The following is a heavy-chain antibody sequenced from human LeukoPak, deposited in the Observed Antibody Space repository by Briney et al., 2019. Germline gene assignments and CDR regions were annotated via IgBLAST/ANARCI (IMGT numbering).Heavy chain of an antibody. V-gene: IGHV4-39*02. CDR3: ARDGPWKSDV. CDR2: ICSGGNT. J-gene: IGHJ4*02. Sequence: SETLSLTCTASGGSVSSSNYWGWIRQAPGKGMEWIGSICSGGNTCYNPSLESRVTISVDSSRNHFFLQLTSATAADTAVYFCARDGPWKSDVWGRGTLVTVSS. D-gene: IGHD1-1*01. CDR1: GGSVSSSNY.